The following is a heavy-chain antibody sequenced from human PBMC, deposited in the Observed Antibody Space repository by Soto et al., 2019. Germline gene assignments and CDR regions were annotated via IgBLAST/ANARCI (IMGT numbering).Heavy chain of an antibody. CDR3: TRDRSSFMRGPIRGPYGGLDV. V-gene: IGHV3-21*01. Sequence: QLVESGGGLVKPGGSLRVSCAASRFAFSSCSMHWVRQAPMKGLEWVASINSVASYVYYADSVEGRFTISRDNAKNSVYLQMNSLRAEDTAVYYCTRDRSSFMRGPIRGPYGGLDVWGQGTTVLVS. CDR2: INSVASYV. J-gene: IGHJ6*02. CDR1: RFAFSSCS. D-gene: IGHD3-10*01.